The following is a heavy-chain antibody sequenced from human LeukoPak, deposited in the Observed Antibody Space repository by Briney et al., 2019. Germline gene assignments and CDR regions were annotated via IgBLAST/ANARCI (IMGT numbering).Heavy chain of an antibody. CDR3: ARESYCSSTSCYGGDY. CDR2: ISSSGSTI. J-gene: IGHJ4*02. V-gene: IGHV3-11*01. D-gene: IGHD2-2*01. Sequence: PGGSLRLSCAASGFTFSDYYMSWIRQAPGKGLEWVSYISSSGSTIHYADSVKGRFTISRDNAKNSLYLQMNSLRAEDTAVYYCARESYCSSTSCYGGDYWGQGTLVTVSS. CDR1: GFTFSDYY.